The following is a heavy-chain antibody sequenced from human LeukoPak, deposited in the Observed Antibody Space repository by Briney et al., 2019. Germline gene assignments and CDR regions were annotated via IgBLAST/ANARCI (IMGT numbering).Heavy chain of an antibody. V-gene: IGHV2-5*01. J-gene: IGHJ4*02. Sequence: SGPTLVNPTQTRTLTCTFSGFSLSTSGVGVGWIRQPPGKALEWLALIYWNDDKRYSPSLKSRLTITKDTSKNQVVLTMTNMDPVETATYYCAHNGVYCSSTSCYDYWGQGTLVTVSS. CDR1: GFSLSTSGVG. D-gene: IGHD2-2*01. CDR3: AHNGVYCSSTSCYDY. CDR2: IYWNDDK.